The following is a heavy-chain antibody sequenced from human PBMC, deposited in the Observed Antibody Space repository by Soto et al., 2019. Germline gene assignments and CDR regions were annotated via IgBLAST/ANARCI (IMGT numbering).Heavy chain of an antibody. V-gene: IGHV4-39*01. J-gene: IGHJ4*02. D-gene: IGHD6-19*01. CDR1: GDSISSRGYC. Sequence: SQTQSLTCTVSGDSISSRGYCWGWIRQPPGKGLEWIGSIYYSGSTYYNPSLKSRVTISVDTSKNQFSLKLSSVTAADTAVYYCARQAVAGTLDYWGQGTLVTVSS. CDR2: IYYSGST. CDR3: ARQAVAGTLDY.